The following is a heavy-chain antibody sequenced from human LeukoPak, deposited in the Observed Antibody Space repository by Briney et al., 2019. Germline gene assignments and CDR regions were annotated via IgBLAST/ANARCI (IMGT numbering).Heavy chain of an antibody. V-gene: IGHV3-30*18. D-gene: IGHD2-2*01. J-gene: IGHJ6*04. CDR1: GFTFSSYG. CDR3: AKDRREYCSSTSCSLSYGMDV. Sequence: GRSLRLSCAASGFTFSSYGMHWVRQAPGKGLEWVAVISYDGSNKYYADSVKGRFTISRDNSKNTLYLQMNSLRAEDTAVYYCAKDRREYCSSTSCSLSYGMDVWGKGTTATVSS. CDR2: ISYDGSNK.